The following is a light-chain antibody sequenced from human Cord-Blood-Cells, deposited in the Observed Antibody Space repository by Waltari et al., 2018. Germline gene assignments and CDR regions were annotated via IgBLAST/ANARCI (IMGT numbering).Light chain of an antibody. CDR2: AAS. CDR3: QQSYSTPIT. V-gene: IGKV1-39*01. Sequence: DIQGTQSPSSLSAAVGGRVTSTCRASQSISSYLNWYQQKPGKAPKLLIYAASSLQSGVPSRFSGSGSGTDFTLTISSLQPEDFATYYCQQSYSTPITFGQGTRLEIK. J-gene: IGKJ5*01. CDR1: QSISSY.